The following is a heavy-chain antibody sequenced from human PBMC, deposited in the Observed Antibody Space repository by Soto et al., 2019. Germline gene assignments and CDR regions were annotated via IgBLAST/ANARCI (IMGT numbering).Heavy chain of an antibody. CDR2: ITGSGVTI. J-gene: IGHJ4*02. Sequence: EVQLLESGGGLVQPGGSLRLSCAASGFTFSNYAMSWVRQAPGKGLEWVSSITGSGVTIYYADSVKGRFAISRDNSKNTLYLQMNSLRAEDTAVYYCAKENTARVTGTFVSWGQGTLVTVSS. CDR3: AKENTARVTGTFVS. CDR1: GFTFSNYA. V-gene: IGHV3-23*01. D-gene: IGHD5-18*01.